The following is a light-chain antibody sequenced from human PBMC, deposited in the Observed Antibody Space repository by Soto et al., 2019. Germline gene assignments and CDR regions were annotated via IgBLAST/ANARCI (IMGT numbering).Light chain of an antibody. J-gene: IGKJ1*01. CDR1: HTVTRS. V-gene: IGKV3-11*01. CDR3: HQRSELPRP. CDR2: DTS. Sequence: EIVLTQSPATLSLSPGERATLSCRTSHTVTRSLSWYQHTPGQAPRLLIYDTSNRATGVPARFSGSGSGTDFTLTISSLEPEDFAVYYCHQRSELPRPFAQGTKVDI.